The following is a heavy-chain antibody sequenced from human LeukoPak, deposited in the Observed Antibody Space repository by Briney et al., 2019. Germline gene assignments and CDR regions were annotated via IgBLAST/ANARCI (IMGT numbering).Heavy chain of an antibody. D-gene: IGHD3-16*02. CDR2: IKQDGSEK. CDR3: ARDLIMITFGGVIGFDY. Sequence: GGSLRLSCAASGFTFSSYWMSWVRQAPGKGLEWVANIKQDGSEKYYVDSVKGRFTISRDNAKNSLYLQMNSLRAEDTAVYYCARDLIMITFGGVIGFDYWGQGTLVTVSS. J-gene: IGHJ4*02. V-gene: IGHV3-7*03. CDR1: GFTFSSYW.